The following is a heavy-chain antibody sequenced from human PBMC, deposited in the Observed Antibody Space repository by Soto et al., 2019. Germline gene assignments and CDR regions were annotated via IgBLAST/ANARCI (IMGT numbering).Heavy chain of an antibody. CDR1: GCSVSSGDYF. CDR3: ARSPNYYYYGFDV. D-gene: IGHD3-10*01. CDR2: IYYSGST. J-gene: IGHJ6*02. V-gene: IGHV4-61*08. Sequence: SETLSLTCAVSGCSVSSGDYFWSWLRQSPGKRLEWIAYIYYSGSTNYNPSLKSRATISVDTSKSQVSLTLTSMTAADAALYYCARSPNYYYYGFDVWGQGTAVTVS.